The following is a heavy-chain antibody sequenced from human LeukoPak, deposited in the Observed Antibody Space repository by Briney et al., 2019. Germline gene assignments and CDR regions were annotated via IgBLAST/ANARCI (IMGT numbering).Heavy chain of an antibody. CDR1: GFTFRNYG. CDR2: ISSSSSYI. V-gene: IGHV3-21*01. CDR3: ARGSWGSYRYTGDWYFDL. D-gene: IGHD3-16*02. Sequence: GGSLRLSCVASGFTFRNYGMNWVRQAPGKGLEWVSSISSSSSYIYYADSVKGRFTISRDNAKNSLYLQMNSLRAEDTAVYYCARGSWGSYRYTGDWYFDLWGRGTLVTVSS. J-gene: IGHJ2*01.